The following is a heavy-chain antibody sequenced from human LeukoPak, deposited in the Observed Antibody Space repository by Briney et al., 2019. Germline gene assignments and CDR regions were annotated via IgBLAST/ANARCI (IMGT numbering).Heavy chain of an antibody. V-gene: IGHV3-23*01. D-gene: IGHD3-22*01. Sequence: GGSLRLSCAASGFTFSSYAMSWVRQAPGKGLEWVPAISGSGGSTYYADSVKGRFTISRDNSKNTLYLQMNSLRAEDTAVYYCAKEFGHYDSSGYYYYYYGMDVWGQGTTVTVSS. CDR1: GFTFSSYA. CDR2: ISGSGGST. J-gene: IGHJ6*02. CDR3: AKEFGHYDSSGYYYYYYGMDV.